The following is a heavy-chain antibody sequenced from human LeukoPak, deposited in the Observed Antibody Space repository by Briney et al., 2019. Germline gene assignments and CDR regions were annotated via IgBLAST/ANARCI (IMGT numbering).Heavy chain of an antibody. Sequence: ESGPTLVNPTQTLTLTCAFSGFSLSLINSGVGVGWIRQPPGKALEWLALIYWDDDKRYSPALKSRLTITKDTFKNQVVLTMTNMDPVDTATYYCARRQAYGDYNYWGRGTLVTVSS. CDR1: GFSLSLINSGVG. CDR2: IYWDDDK. D-gene: IGHD4-17*01. J-gene: IGHJ4*02. V-gene: IGHV2-5*02. CDR3: ARRQAYGDYNY.